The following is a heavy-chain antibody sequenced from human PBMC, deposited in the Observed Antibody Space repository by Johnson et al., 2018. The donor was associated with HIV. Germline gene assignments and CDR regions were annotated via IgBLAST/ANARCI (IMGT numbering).Heavy chain of an antibody. D-gene: IGHD1-26*01. CDR2: ISWNGDRT. V-gene: IGHV3-20*04. CDR3: AKDRGSPGIPAAFDI. J-gene: IGHJ3*02. CDR1: GFTFDDYG. Sequence: VQLVESGGGVERPGGSLRLACAASGFTFDDYGMSWVRQAPGKGLEWVSGISWNGDRTGYADSVKGRFTISRDNSKNTLYLQMNSLRAEDTAVYFCAKDRGSPGIPAAFDIWGQGTMFTVSS.